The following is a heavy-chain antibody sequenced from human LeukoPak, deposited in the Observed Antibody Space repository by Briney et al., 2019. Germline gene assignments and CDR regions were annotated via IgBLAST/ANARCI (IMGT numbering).Heavy chain of an antibody. Sequence: SETLSLTCTVSGGSISSYYWSWIRQPPGKGLEWIGYIYYSGSTNYNPSPKSRVTISVDTSKNQFSLKLSPVTAADTAVYYCARDRYGDYHFDYWGQGTLVTVSS. J-gene: IGHJ4*02. V-gene: IGHV4-59*01. CDR2: IYYSGST. CDR3: ARDRYGDYHFDY. D-gene: IGHD4-17*01. CDR1: GGSISSYY.